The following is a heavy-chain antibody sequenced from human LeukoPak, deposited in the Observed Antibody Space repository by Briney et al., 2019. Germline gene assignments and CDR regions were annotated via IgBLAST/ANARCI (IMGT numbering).Heavy chain of an antibody. CDR2: ISVIGTSI. Sequence: GGSLRLSCAASGFTFSDYSLSWIRQAPGKGLEWVSYISVIGTSIYYADSVRGRFTISWDNAKKSLYLQMNSLRAEDTAVYYCAKDGELHDFWSVYYKKYYYYMDVWGKGTTVTVSS. CDR3: AKDGELHDFWSVYYKKYYYYMDV. J-gene: IGHJ6*03. V-gene: IGHV3-11*04. D-gene: IGHD3-3*01. CDR1: GFTFSDYS.